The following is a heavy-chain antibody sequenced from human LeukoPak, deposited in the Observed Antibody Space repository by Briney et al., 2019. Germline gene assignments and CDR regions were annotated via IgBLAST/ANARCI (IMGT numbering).Heavy chain of an antibody. V-gene: IGHV4-4*02. CDR1: GGSISGTNW. D-gene: IGHD1-26*01. Sequence: SETLSLTCGVSGGSISGTNWWSWVRQPPGQGLEWIGEISLRGLTNYNPSLRSRLTMSLDESKNQVSLNLASVTAADTAVYYCSRESGPFSPFGFWGQGTLVSVHS. CDR3: SRESGPFSPFGF. J-gene: IGHJ4*02. CDR2: ISLRGLT.